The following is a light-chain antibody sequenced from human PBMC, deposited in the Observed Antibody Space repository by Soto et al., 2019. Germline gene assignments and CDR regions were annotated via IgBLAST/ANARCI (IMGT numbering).Light chain of an antibody. J-gene: IGLJ2*01. CDR1: SSDVGGYNY. CDR2: EVN. Sequence: QSALTQPASVSGSPGQSITISCTGTSSDVGGYNYVSWYQHHPGKAPKLMIYEVNNRPSGVSNRFSGSKSANTASLTISGLQAEDEDDYYCSSYTISSTLVFGGGTKLTVL. CDR3: SSYTISSTLV. V-gene: IGLV2-14*01.